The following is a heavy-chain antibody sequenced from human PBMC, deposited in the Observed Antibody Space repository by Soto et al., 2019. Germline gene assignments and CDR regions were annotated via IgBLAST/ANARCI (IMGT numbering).Heavy chain of an antibody. Sequence: QVQLQELGPGLVKPSQTLSLTCTVSGGSISSGDYYWSWIRQPPGKGLEWIGYIYYSGSTYYNPSLKSRVTIAVDTSENQFSLKLSSVTAADTAVYYCASSLPFRSSSFDYWGQGTLVTVSS. V-gene: IGHV4-30-4*01. CDR2: IYYSGST. CDR3: ASSLPFRSSSFDY. CDR1: GGSISSGDYY. D-gene: IGHD6-6*01. J-gene: IGHJ4*02.